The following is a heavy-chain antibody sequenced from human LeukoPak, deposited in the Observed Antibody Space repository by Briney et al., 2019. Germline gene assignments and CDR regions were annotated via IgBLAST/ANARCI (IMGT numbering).Heavy chain of an antibody. CDR1: GGSISSYY. CDR3: ASTYSSSPGNWFDP. D-gene: IGHD6-6*01. CDR2: IYYSGST. J-gene: IGHJ5*02. V-gene: IGHV4-59*01. Sequence: PSETLSLTCTVCGGSISSYYWSWIRQPPGKGLEWIGDIYYSGSTNYNPSLKSRVTISVDTSKNQFSPKLSSVTAADTAVYYCASTYSSSPGNWFDPWGQGTLVTVSS.